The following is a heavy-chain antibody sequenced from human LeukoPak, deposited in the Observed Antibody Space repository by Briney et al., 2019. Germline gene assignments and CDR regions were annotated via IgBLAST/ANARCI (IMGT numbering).Heavy chain of an antibody. D-gene: IGHD1-1*01. J-gene: IGHJ4*02. CDR2: IYHSGST. V-gene: IGHV4-38-2*01. CDR1: GYSISSGYY. CDR3: ARRARGTPYY. Sequence: SETLSLTCAVSGYSISSGYYWGWIRQPPGKGLEWIGSIYHSGSTYYNPSLKSRVTISVDTSKNQFSLKLSSVTASDTAVYYCARRARGTPYYWGQGTLVTVSS.